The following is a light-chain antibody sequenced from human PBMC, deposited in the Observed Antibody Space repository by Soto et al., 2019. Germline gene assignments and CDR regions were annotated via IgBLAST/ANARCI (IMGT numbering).Light chain of an antibody. J-gene: IGLJ2*01. V-gene: IGLV2-8*01. CDR3: SSYAGSNNLIL. CDR1: SSDVGAYNY. Sequence: QSALTQPPSVSGSPGQSVTISCTGTSSDVGAYNYVSWYQQHPGKAPQLIIYEVNRRPSGVPDRFSGSKSGNTASLTVSGLQAEDETDYFCSSYAGSNNLILFGGGTKLTV. CDR2: EVN.